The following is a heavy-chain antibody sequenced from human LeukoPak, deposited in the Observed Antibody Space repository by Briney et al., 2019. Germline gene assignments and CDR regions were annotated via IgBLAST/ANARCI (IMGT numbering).Heavy chain of an antibody. CDR2: IYYSGST. V-gene: IGHV4-30-4*01. CDR1: GGSISSGDYY. J-gene: IGHJ5*02. CDR3: ARARYYGSGSPFDRLGPNWFDP. Sequence: SQTLSLTCTVSGGSISSGDYYWSWIRQPPGKGREWIVYIYYSGSTYYNPSLKSRVTISVDTSKNQFSLKLSSVTAADTAVYYCARARYYGSGSPFDRLGPNWFDPWGQGTLVTVSS. D-gene: IGHD3-10*01.